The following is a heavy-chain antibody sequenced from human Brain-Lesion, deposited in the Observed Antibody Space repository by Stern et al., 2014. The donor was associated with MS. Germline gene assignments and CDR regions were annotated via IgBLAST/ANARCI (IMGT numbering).Heavy chain of an antibody. CDR1: GYIFTGYY. J-gene: IGHJ6*02. CDR2: INPKTGGT. V-gene: IGHV1-2*02. Sequence: QVQLVESGAEVKKPGASVKVSCKTSGYIFTGYYIHWVRQAPGQGLEWMAWINPKTGGTKYGKKVQGRVTMSRDTSISTAYVELSSLTSDDTAVYYCARDQRGITIFGVVTDYYYLGMDVWGQGTTVTVSS. D-gene: IGHD3-3*01. CDR3: ARDQRGITIFGVVTDYYYLGMDV.